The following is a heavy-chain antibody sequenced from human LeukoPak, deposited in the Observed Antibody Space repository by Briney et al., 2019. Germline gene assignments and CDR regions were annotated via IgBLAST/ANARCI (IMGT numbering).Heavy chain of an antibody. CDR3: TTESDGYSYGNDAFDI. CDR1: GFTFSNAW. Sequence: KPGGSLRLSCAASGFTFSNAWMSWVRQAPGKGLEWVGRIKSKTDGGTTDYAAPVKGRFTISRDDSKNTLYLQMNSLKTEDTAVYYCTTESDGYSYGNDAFDIWGQGTMVTVSS. V-gene: IGHV3-15*01. D-gene: IGHD5-18*01. J-gene: IGHJ3*02. CDR2: IKSKTDGGTT.